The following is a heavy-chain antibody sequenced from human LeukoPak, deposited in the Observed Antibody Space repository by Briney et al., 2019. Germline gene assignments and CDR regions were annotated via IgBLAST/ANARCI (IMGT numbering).Heavy chain of an antibody. J-gene: IGHJ4*02. CDR2: ISGSGGST. CDR3: AKVGDSSGYYWSYFDY. Sequence: GGSLRLSCAASGFTFSSYAMSWVRQAPGKGLEWVSAISGSGGSTYYADSVKGRFTISRDNSKNALYLQMDSLRAEDTAVYYCAKVGDSSGYYWSYFDYWGQGTLVTVSS. D-gene: IGHD3-22*01. V-gene: IGHV3-23*01. CDR1: GFTFSSYA.